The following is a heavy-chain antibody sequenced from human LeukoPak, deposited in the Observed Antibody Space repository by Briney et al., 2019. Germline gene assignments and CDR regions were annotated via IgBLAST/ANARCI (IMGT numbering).Heavy chain of an antibody. V-gene: IGHV3-48*02. Sequence: GGSLRLSCGASGITFSSYSMNWVRQAPGKGLEWVSYISSSGSTKYYADSVKGRFTISRDNARNSLYLQMNSLRDEDTAVYYCARDKLDVDDSSGYGYWGQGTLVTVSS. CDR2: ISSSGSTK. J-gene: IGHJ4*02. D-gene: IGHD3-22*01. CDR1: GITFSSYS. CDR3: ARDKLDVDDSSGYGY.